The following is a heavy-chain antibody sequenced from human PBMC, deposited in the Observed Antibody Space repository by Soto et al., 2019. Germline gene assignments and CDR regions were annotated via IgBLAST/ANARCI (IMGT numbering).Heavy chain of an antibody. D-gene: IGHD3-10*01. CDR1: GYTFTSYG. CDR3: ATPVLLWFGESYYYGMDV. Sequence: ASVKVSCKASGYTFTSYGISWVRQAPGQGLEWMGWISAYNGNTNYAQKLQGRVTMTTDTSTSTAYMELRSLRSDDTAVYYCATPVLLWFGESYYYGMDVWGQGTTVTVSS. J-gene: IGHJ6*02. V-gene: IGHV1-18*01. CDR2: ISAYNGNT.